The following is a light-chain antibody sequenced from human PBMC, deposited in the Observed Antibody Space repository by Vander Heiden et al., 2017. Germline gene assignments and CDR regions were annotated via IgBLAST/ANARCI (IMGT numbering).Light chain of an antibody. CDR1: SLRSYY. CDR3: NSRDSSGNS. J-gene: IGLJ2*01. Sequence: SSELTQDLTVSVALGQTVRSTCQGDSLRSYYASWYQQKPGQAPVLVIYGKNNRPSGIPDRFSGSSSGNTASLTITGAQAEDEADYYCNSRDSSGNSFGGGTKLTVL. V-gene: IGLV3-19*01. CDR2: GKN.